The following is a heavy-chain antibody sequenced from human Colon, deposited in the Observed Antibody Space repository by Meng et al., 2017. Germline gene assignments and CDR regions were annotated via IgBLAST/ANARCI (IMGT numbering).Heavy chain of an antibody. CDR2: ISRNSGDI. J-gene: IGHJ6*02. CDR1: GFTFSTYD. CDR3: ARPDFYYYGMDV. V-gene: IGHV3-21*01. Sequence: GESLKISCAASGFTFSTYDMNWVRQAPGKGLEWVASISRNSGDIYYADSVKGRFTISRSNSKNSLYLEMISLRAEDTAVYYCARPDFYYYGMDVWGQGTTVTVSS.